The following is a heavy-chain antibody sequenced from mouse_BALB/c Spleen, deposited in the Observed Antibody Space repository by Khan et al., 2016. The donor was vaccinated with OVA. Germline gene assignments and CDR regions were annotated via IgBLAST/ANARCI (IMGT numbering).Heavy chain of an antibody. CDR3: AKGVGSYYYTLDY. J-gene: IGHJ4*01. CDR2: IWGGGST. V-gene: IGHV2-6-5*01. Sequence: QMQLEESGPGLVAPSQNLSLTCTVSGFSLSDYGVSWIRQPPGKGLEWLGVIWGGGSTYYNSDLKSRLSISKDNSKSQVFLNMSSLQSDDTAMFYYAKGVGSYYYTLDYWGQGTSVTVSS. CDR1: GFSLSDYG.